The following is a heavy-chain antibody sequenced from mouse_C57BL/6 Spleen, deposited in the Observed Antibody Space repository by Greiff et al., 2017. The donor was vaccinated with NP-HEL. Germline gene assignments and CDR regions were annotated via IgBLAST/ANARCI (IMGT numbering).Heavy chain of an antibody. CDR3: ARQRDDYGSSRHWYFDV. CDR2: ISRGGSYT. CDR1: GFTFSSYG. J-gene: IGHJ1*03. Sequence: EVQGVESGGDLVKPGGSLKLSCAASGFTFSSYGMSWVRQTPDKRLEWVATISRGGSYTYYPDSVKGRFTISRDNAKNTLYLQMSSLKSEDTAMYYCARQRDDYGSSRHWYFDVWGTGTTVTVSS. D-gene: IGHD1-1*01. V-gene: IGHV5-6*01.